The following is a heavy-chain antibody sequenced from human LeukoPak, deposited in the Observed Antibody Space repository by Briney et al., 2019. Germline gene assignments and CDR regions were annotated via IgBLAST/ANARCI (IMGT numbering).Heavy chain of an antibody. J-gene: IGHJ4*02. V-gene: IGHV1-18*01. Sequence: ASVKVSCKASGYTFTNYDFSWVRQAPGQGLEWMGWISAYNGNTNYAQKLQGRVTMTTDTSTSTAYMELSSLRSEDTAVYYCATGLRPDYWGQGTLVTVSS. CDR2: ISAYNGNT. D-gene: IGHD4-17*01. CDR3: ATGLRPDY. CDR1: GYTFTNYD.